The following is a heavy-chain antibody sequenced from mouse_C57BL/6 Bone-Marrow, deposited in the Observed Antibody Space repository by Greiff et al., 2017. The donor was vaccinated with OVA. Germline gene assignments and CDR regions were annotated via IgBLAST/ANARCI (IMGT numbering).Heavy chain of an antibody. CDR3: ARDHRGFFDY. V-gene: IGHV5-4*01. Sequence: EVKLMESGGGLVKPGGSLKLSCAASGFTFSSYAMSWVRQTPEQRLEWVATISDGGSYTYYPDNVKGRFTISRDNAKNNLYLQMSHLKSEDTAMYYCARDHRGFFDYWGQGTTLTVSS. CDR2: ISDGGSYT. CDR1: GFTFSSYA. J-gene: IGHJ2*01.